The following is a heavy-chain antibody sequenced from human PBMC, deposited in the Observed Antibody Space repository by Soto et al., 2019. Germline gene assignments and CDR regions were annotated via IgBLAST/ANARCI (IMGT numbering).Heavy chain of an antibody. CDR2: ISGSGGST. J-gene: IGHJ4*02. CDR3: AKAPLHDLLLDY. V-gene: IGHV3-23*01. Sequence: GGSLRLSCAASGFTFSSYAISWVRQAPGKGLEWVSAISGSGGSTYYADSVKGRFTISRDNSKNTLYLQMNSLRAEDTAVYYCAKAPLHDLLLDYWGQGALVTVSS. D-gene: IGHD4-4*01. CDR1: GFTFSSYA.